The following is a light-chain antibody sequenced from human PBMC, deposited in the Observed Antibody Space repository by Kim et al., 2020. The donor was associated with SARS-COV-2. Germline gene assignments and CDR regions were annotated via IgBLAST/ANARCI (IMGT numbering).Light chain of an antibody. Sequence: DTVMTQSPDSLAVSLGERATINCKSSQDVFYSPRNKNYLAWYQQKPGQPPKLLIYWASTRESGVPDRFSGSGSGTDFILTISDLQAEDVAVYYCQQYETTPPTFCQGTKVDIK. CDR1: QDVFYSPRNKNY. V-gene: IGKV4-1*01. CDR2: WAS. J-gene: IGKJ1*01. CDR3: QQYETTPPT.